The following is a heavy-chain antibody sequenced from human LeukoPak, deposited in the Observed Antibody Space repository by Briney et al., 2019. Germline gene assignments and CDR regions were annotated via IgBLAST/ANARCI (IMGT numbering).Heavy chain of an antibody. Sequence: GGSLRLSCAASGFTFSSYGMNWVRQAPGKGLEWVSSISSSSSYIYYADSVRGRFTISRDNAKNSLYLQMNSLRAEDTAVYYCARDLPDYGDYRYYYGMDVWGQGTTVTVSS. CDR3: ARDLPDYGDYRYYYGMDV. CDR2: ISSSSSYI. D-gene: IGHD4-17*01. CDR1: GFTFSSYG. V-gene: IGHV3-21*01. J-gene: IGHJ6*02.